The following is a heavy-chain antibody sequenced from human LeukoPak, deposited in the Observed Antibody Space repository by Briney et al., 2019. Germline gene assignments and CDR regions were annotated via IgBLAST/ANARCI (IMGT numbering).Heavy chain of an antibody. CDR2: IYYSGST. J-gene: IGHJ4*02. Sequence: PSETLSLTCTVSGGSISSYYWSWIRQPPGKGLEWIGYIYYSGSTNYNPSLKSRVTISVDTSENQFSLKLSSVTAADTAVYYCARHADSSSWYLGFDYWGQGTLVTVSS. CDR1: GGSISSYY. V-gene: IGHV4-59*08. CDR3: ARHADSSSWYLGFDY. D-gene: IGHD6-13*01.